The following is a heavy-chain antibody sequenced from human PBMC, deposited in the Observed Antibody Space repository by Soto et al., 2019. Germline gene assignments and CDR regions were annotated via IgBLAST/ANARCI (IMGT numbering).Heavy chain of an antibody. Sequence: QVQLVQSGAEVKKPGASVKVSCKASGYTFTSYGISWVRQAPGQGLEWMGWISAYNGNTNYAQKLQGRVTMTTDTSTSTAYRGLRSLRSDDTAVYYCARVLKTLPYDSSGYYYPKPINFDYWGQGTLVTVSS. CDR3: ARVLKTLPYDSSGYYYPKPINFDY. J-gene: IGHJ4*02. D-gene: IGHD3-22*01. CDR1: GYTFTSYG. CDR2: ISAYNGNT. V-gene: IGHV1-18*01.